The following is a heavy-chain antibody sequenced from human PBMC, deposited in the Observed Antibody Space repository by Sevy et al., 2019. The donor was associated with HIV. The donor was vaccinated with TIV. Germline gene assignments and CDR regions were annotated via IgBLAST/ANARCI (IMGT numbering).Heavy chain of an antibody. CDR3: ARSVGTGNYFDY. CDR2: IYYSGST. CDR1: GGSMTSYY. Sequence: SETLSLTCTVSGGSMTSYYWSWIRQPPGKGLEWIGYIYYSGSTNYNPSLKSQVTMSVDTSKNRFSLTLISVTAADTAVYHCARSVGTGNYFDYWGQGALVIVSS. D-gene: IGHD2-21*02. V-gene: IGHV4-59*13. J-gene: IGHJ4*02.